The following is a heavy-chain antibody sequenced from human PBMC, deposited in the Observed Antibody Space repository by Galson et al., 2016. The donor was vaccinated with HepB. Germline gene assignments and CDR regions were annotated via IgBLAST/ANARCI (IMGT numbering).Heavy chain of an antibody. CDR1: GFTFSDYY. D-gene: IGHD1-1*01. Sequence: SLRLSCAASGFTFSDYYMTWIRQAPGKGLEWVSYITSTGSAIYSADSVKGRFTISTDNAKNSLYLQMNSLGAEDTAVYYCARSPYTSYNLYYYCDYWGQGTLVTVSP. CDR2: ITSTGSAI. J-gene: IGHJ4*02. V-gene: IGHV3-11*01. CDR3: ARSPYTSYNLYYYCDY.